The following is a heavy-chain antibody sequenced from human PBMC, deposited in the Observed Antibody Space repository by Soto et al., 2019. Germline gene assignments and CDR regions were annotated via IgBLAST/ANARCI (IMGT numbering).Heavy chain of an antibody. CDR3: ARVIDQNYFDY. CDR1: GGSFSGYY. V-gene: IGHV4-34*01. D-gene: IGHD3-22*01. J-gene: IGHJ4*02. CDR2: INHSGST. Sequence: SETLSLTCAVYGGSFSGYYWSWIRRPPGKGLEWIGEINHSGSTNYNPSLKSRVTISVDTAKNQFSLKLSSVTAADTAVYYCARVIDQNYFDYWGQGTLVTVSS.